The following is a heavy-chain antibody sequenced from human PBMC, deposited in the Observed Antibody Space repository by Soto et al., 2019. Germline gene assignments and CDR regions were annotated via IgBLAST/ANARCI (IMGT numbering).Heavy chain of an antibody. D-gene: IGHD3-22*01. CDR3: AKSMRVTSRAPIDY. Sequence: GSLRLSCAAAGXTLSSYSMSWVRQAPGKGLEWVSAISGSGGSTYYADSVKGRFTISRDNSKNTLYLQMNSLRAEDTAVYYCAKSMRVTSRAPIDYWGQGTLVTVSS. CDR1: GXTLSSYS. CDR2: ISGSGGST. J-gene: IGHJ4*02. V-gene: IGHV3-23*01.